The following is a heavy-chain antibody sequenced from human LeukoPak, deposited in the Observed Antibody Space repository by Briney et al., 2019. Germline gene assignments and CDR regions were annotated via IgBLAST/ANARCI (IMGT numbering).Heavy chain of an antibody. CDR1: GFTFSSYG. D-gene: IGHD3/OR15-3a*01. CDR2: ISYDGSNK. V-gene: IGHV3-30*18. Sequence: GRSLRLSCAASGFTFSSYGMHWVRQAPGKGLEWVAVISYDGSNKYYADSVKGRFTISRDNSKNTLYLQMNSLRAEDTAVYYCAKDLDGLNDYWGQGTLVTVSS. J-gene: IGHJ4*02. CDR3: AKDLDGLNDY.